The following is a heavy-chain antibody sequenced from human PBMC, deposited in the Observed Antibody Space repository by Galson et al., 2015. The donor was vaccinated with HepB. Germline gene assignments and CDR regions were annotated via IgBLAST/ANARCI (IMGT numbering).Heavy chain of an antibody. V-gene: IGHV3-23*01. CDR3: AKAHYRGIDV. CDR2: IRASSEDT. CDR1: GLLCTGHK. J-gene: IGHJ6*02. Sequence: SLRLSCAAAGLLCTGHKMNWVRQAPGKGLQWVSTIRASSEDTFYADSVRGTFTLSRDNSNNILYLPLHTLRVDDTAVYYRAKAHYRGIDVWGQGSTVIVSS. D-gene: IGHD3-16*02.